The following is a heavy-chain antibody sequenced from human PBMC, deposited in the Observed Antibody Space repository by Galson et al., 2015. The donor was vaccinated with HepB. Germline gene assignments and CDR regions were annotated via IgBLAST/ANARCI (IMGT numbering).Heavy chain of an antibody. CDR1: GYSFTSYW. CDR3: ARHEDYGDVPGRSVDP. J-gene: IGHJ5*02. Sequence: QSGAEVKKPGESLTISCKGSGYSFTSYWIGWVRQMPGKGLEWMGIIYPGDSDTRYSPSFQGQVTISADKSISTAYLQWSSLKASDTAMYYCARHEDYGDVPGRSVDPWGQGTLVTVSS. D-gene: IGHD4-17*01. V-gene: IGHV5-51*01. CDR2: IYPGDSDT.